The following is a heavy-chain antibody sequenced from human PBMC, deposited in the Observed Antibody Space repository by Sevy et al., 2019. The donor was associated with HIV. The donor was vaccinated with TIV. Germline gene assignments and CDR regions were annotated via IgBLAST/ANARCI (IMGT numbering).Heavy chain of an antibody. D-gene: IGHD6-19*01. CDR1: GFSFSTHA. V-gene: IGHV3-30-3*01. J-gene: IGHJ4*02. CDR3: AREGGHTSAWTQGNY. CDR2: ISYDGTGK. Sequence: GGSLRLSCAASGFSFSTHAMHWVRQAPGKGLDWVALISYDGTGKYYADSVKGRFTVSRDDSKNTLYLQMNSLRPEDSAVYYCAREGGHTSAWTQGNYWGQGTQVTVSS.